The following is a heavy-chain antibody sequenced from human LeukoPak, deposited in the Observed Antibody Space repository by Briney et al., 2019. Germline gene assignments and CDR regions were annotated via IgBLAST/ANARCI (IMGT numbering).Heavy chain of an antibody. V-gene: IGHV4-34*01. CDR2: INHSGST. CDR1: GGSFSGYY. CDR3: ARLVDSAELVTMVRVDVMDV. D-gene: IGHD3-10*01. J-gene: IGHJ6*03. Sequence: SETLSLTCAVYGGSFSGYYWSWIRQPPGKGLEWIGEINHSGSTNYNPSLKSRVTISVDTSKNQFSLKLSSVTAADTAVYYCARLVDSAELVTMVRVDVMDVWGKGTTVTIS.